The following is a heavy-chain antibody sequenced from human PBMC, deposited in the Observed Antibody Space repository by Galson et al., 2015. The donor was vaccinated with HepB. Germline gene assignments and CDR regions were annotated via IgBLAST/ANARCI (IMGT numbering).Heavy chain of an antibody. CDR1: GFTFSNAW. CDR3: TTDRLRFLEWLPFDY. CDR2: IKSKTDGGTT. D-gene: IGHD3-3*01. V-gene: IGHV3-15*01. J-gene: IGHJ4*02. Sequence: SLRLSCAASGFTFSNAWMSWVRQAPGKGLEWVGRIKSKTDGGTTDYAAPVKGRFTISRDDSKNTLYLQMNSLKTEDTAVYYCTTDRLRFLEWLPFDYWGQGTLVTVSS.